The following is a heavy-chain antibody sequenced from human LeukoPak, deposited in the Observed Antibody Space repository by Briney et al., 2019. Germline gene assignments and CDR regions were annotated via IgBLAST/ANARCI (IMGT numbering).Heavy chain of an antibody. V-gene: IGHV4-59*01. D-gene: IGHD4/OR15-4a*01. J-gene: IGHJ4*02. Sequence: SETLSLTCTVSGGSITNYYWSCIRQPPGKGLEWIGYIYYSGRTIYSPSLKSRVTISVDTSKNQFSLRLTSVTAADTAVYYCARYGASFSFDLWGQGTLVTVYS. CDR2: IYYSGRT. CDR1: GGSITNYY. CDR3: ARYGASFSFDL.